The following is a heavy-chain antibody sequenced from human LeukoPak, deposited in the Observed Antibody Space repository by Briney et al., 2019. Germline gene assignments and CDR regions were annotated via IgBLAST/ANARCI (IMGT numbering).Heavy chain of an antibody. CDR1: GFTFSSYS. CDR2: ISNSGSYI. D-gene: IGHD1-26*01. V-gene: IGHV3-21*01. Sequence: GGSLRLSCAASGFTFSSYSMNWVRQAPGKGLEWVSSISNSGSYIYYADSVKGRFTISRDNAKNSLYLQMNSLRAEDTAVYYCARDMYSGSRGSFDYWGQGTLVTVSS. CDR3: ARDMYSGSRGSFDY. J-gene: IGHJ4*02.